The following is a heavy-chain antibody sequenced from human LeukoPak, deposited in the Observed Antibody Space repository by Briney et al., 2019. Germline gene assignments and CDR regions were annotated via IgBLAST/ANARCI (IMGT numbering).Heavy chain of an antibody. D-gene: IGHD6-13*01. J-gene: IGHJ3*02. CDR1: GLTFSNAW. CDR3: ASLGPGYSSSQSAFDI. Sequence: TGGSLRLSCAASGLTFSNAWMSWVRQAPGKGLEWIGRIKSKTDGETTDYAAPVRGRFTISRDDSKNTLYLQMNSLRAEDTAVYYCASLGPGYSSSQSAFDIWGQGTMVTVSS. V-gene: IGHV3-15*01. CDR2: IKSKTDGETT.